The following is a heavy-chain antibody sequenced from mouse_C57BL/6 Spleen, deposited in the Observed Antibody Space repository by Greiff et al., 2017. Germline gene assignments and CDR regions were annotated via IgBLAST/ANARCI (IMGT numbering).Heavy chain of an antibody. V-gene: IGHV1-42*01. CDR1: GYSFTGYY. CDR2: INPSTGGT. CDR3: AKDGYYENGYFDV. D-gene: IGHD2-3*01. Sequence: EVKLMESGPELVKPGASVKISCKASGYSFTGYYMNWVKQSPEKSLEWIGEINPSTGGTTYNQKFKAKATLTVDKSSSTAYMQLKSLTSEYSAVYYCAKDGYYENGYFDVWGTGTTVTVSS. J-gene: IGHJ1*03.